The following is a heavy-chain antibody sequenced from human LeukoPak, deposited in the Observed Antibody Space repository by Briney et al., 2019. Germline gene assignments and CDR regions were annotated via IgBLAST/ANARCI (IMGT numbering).Heavy chain of an antibody. CDR1: GYDFTSVG. Sequence: ASVKVSFKASGYDFTSVGITWVRRAPGQGLEWMGWISPYNGNTRYAQKFQGRVAMTTDTSTTTAYMELRGLRSDDTAMYYCAKDRWRDGSSSFDNWGQGTLVTVSS. CDR3: AKDRWRDGSSSFDN. V-gene: IGHV1-18*01. D-gene: IGHD6-6*01. J-gene: IGHJ4*02. CDR2: ISPYNGNT.